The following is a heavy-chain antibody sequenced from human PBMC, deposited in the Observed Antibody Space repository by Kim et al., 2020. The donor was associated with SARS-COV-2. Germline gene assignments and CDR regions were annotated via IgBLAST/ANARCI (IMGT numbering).Heavy chain of an antibody. CDR1: GDSVSSKSAV. CDR2: TYYRSKWYN. J-gene: IGHJ5*02. CDR3: ARSISSWYWFDP. D-gene: IGHD6-13*01. V-gene: IGHV6-1*01. Sequence: SQTLSLTCVISGDSVSSKSAVWNWIRQSPSRGLEWLGRTYYRSKWYNDYALSAKSRMTINPDTSKNQFSLQLNSVTPEDTAVYYCARSISSWYWFDPWGQGTRVTVSS.